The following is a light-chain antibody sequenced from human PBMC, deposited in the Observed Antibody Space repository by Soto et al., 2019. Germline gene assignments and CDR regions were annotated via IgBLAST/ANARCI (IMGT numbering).Light chain of an antibody. CDR1: NSDVGGSNH. CDR2: DVS. Sequence: QSALTQPASVSGTPGQSITISCTGTNSDVGGSNHVSWYQQHPGKAPKLMIFDVSTRPSGVSNRFSGSKSGNTASLTISGLQAEDEADYYCSSYATSSTLVLFGGGTKVTVL. CDR3: SSYATSSTLVL. V-gene: IGLV2-14*03. J-gene: IGLJ3*02.